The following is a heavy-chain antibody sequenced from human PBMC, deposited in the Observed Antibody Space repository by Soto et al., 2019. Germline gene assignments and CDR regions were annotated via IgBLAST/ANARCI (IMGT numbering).Heavy chain of an antibody. CDR2: FDPEDGET. CDR3: ATFRGGSYNWNKVFDY. J-gene: IGHJ4*02. CDR1: GYTLTELS. V-gene: IGHV1-24*01. D-gene: IGHD1-20*01. Sequence: GASVKVSCKVSGYTLTELSMHWVRQAPGKGLEWMGGFDPEDGETIYAQKFQGRVTMTEDTSTDTAYMELSSLRSEDTAVYYCATFRGGSYNWNKVFDYWGQGTLVTVSS.